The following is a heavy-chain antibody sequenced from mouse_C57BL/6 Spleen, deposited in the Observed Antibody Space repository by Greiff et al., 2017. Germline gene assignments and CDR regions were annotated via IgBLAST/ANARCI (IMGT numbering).Heavy chain of an antibody. J-gene: IGHJ4*01. CDR1: GYTFTSYW. CDR3: ARNDGSSYDYYAMDY. V-gene: IGHV1-55*01. D-gene: IGHD1-1*01. Sequence: VQLQQPGAELVKPGASVKMSCKASGYTFTSYWITWVKQRPGQGLEWIGDIYPGSGSTNYNEKFKSKATLTVDTSTSTAYMQLSSLTSADSAVYYCARNDGSSYDYYAMDYWGQGTSVTVSS. CDR2: IYPGSGST.